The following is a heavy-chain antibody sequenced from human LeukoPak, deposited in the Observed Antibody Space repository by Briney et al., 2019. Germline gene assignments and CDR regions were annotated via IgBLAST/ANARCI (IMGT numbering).Heavy chain of an antibody. J-gene: IGHJ4*02. CDR2: ISGGGADT. Sequence: PGGSLRLSCAASGFTFSNYAMSWVRQAPGKGLEWVAIISGGGADTYYADAVKGRFTTSRDNSRNTLFLQMHSLRAEDTAVYYCAKADTGLVRRYYFDLWGQGTLVTVSS. V-gene: IGHV3-23*01. D-gene: IGHD5-18*01. CDR3: AKADTGLVRRYYFDL. CDR1: GFTFSNYA.